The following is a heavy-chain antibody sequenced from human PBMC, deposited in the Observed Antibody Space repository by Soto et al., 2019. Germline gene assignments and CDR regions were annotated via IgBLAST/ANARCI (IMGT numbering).Heavy chain of an antibody. D-gene: IGHD3-3*02. V-gene: IGHV2-5*02. Sequence: SGPTLVNPTQTLTLTCTFSGFSLSTSGVGVGWIRQPPGEAPDWLALIYWDDDKRYIPSLNNRLTITKDTSKSQVFLTMTNMDPVDSATYYCARGYTGTSILNWFDSWGQGILVTVSS. CDR2: IYWDDDK. CDR3: ARGYTGTSILNWFDS. CDR1: GFSLSTSGVG. J-gene: IGHJ5*01.